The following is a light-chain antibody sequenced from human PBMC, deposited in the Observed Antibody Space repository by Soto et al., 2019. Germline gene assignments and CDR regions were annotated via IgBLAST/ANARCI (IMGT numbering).Light chain of an antibody. Sequence: PGERATLSCRASQSVGSSYLAWYQQKPGQAPRLLIYATSSRATGIPDRFSGSGSGTDFTLTISRLEPEDFAAYYCLQDYTYPFTFGQGTKLDIK. J-gene: IGKJ2*01. CDR2: ATS. V-gene: IGKV3-20*01. CDR3: LQDYTYPFT. CDR1: QSVGSSY.